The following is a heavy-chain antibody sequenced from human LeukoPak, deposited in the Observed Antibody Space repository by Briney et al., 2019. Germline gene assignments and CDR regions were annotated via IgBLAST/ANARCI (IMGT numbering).Heavy chain of an antibody. CDR3: ARVLETDCRGGSCYSGLDY. J-gene: IGHJ4*02. CDR2: ISWNSGDI. CDR1: GFTFDDYA. V-gene: IGHV3-9*01. D-gene: IGHD2-15*01. Sequence: GGSLRLSCAASGFTFDDYAMHWVRLAPGKGLEWVSGISWNSGDIVYADSVKGRFTISRDNAQNSLYLQMNSLRVEDTAVYYCARVLETDCRGGSCYSGLDYWGQGTLVTVSS.